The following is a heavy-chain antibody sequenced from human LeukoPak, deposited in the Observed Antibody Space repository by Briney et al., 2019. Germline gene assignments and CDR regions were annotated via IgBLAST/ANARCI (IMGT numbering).Heavy chain of an antibody. J-gene: IGHJ4*02. D-gene: IGHD6-19*01. Sequence: GGSLRLSCAASGFTFSSYAMSWVRQAPGKGLEWVSAITSSGGSTYHTDSVKGRFTISRDNSKNTLYLQMNSLRAEDTALYYCATTGSRTGWYDCGGQGTLFTVS. CDR1: GFTFSSYA. CDR2: ITSSGGST. CDR3: ATTGSRTGWYDC. V-gene: IGHV3-23*01.